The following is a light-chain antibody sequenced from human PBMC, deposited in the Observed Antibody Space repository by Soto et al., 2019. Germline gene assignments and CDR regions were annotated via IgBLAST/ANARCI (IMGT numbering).Light chain of an antibody. CDR3: MQSQQSPPT. CDR1: QSLLQSNGYNY. V-gene: IGKV2-28*01. J-gene: IGKJ1*01. CDR2: FGS. Sequence: DIVMTQSPLSLPVTPGEPASISCSSSQSLLQSNGYNYLDWYLQKPGQSPQLLIYFGSYRASGVPDRFGGSGSGTDFTLKIRRVEAEGVGVYYCMQSQQSPPTFGQGTKVEI.